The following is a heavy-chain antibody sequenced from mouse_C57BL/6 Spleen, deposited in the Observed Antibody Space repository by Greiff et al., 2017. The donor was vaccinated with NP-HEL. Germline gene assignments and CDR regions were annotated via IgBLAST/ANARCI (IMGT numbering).Heavy chain of an antibody. CDR2: ISDGGSYT. Sequence: EVNVVESGGGLVKPGGSLKLSCAASGFTFSSYAMSWVRQTPEKRLEWVATISDGGSYTYYPDNVKGRFTISRDNAKNNLYLQMSHLKSEDTAMYYCARGGDYYGSSIYAMDYWGQGTSVTVSS. V-gene: IGHV5-4*03. CDR1: GFTFSSYA. D-gene: IGHD1-1*01. CDR3: ARGGDYYGSSIYAMDY. J-gene: IGHJ4*01.